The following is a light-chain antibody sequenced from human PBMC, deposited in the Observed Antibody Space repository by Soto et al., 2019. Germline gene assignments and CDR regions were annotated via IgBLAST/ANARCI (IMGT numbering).Light chain of an antibody. J-gene: IGKJ5*01. CDR1: QSVSSSY. Sequence: EIVLTQSPGTLSLSPGERATLSCRASQSVSSSYFAWYQQKPGQAPRLLIYGASSRATGITDRLSGSGSGTDFTLTISRLEPEDFAVYYCQQHGSSPITFGQGTRLEI. CDR3: QQHGSSPIT. CDR2: GAS. V-gene: IGKV3-20*01.